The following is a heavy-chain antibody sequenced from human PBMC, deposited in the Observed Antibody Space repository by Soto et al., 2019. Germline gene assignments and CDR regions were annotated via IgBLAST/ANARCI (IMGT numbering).Heavy chain of an antibody. CDR1: GFSFSSYG. J-gene: IGHJ2*01. CDR3: AKKLLPMLMIYWYFEL. Sequence: QVQLVESGGGVVQPGRSLRLSCAASGFSFSSYGMHWVRQAPGKGLEWVTVVGHDGSAQEYADSVKGRFTISRDNSKNTLYLQMDSLRAEDTAGYYCAKKLLPMLMIYWYFELWGRGPLVTVSS. CDR2: VGHDGSAQ. V-gene: IGHV3-30*18. D-gene: IGHD3-16*01.